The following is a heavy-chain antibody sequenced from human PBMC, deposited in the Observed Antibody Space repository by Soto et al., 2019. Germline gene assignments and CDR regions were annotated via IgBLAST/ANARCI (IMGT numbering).Heavy chain of an antibody. V-gene: IGHV4-59*01. J-gene: IGHJ2*01. CDR1: GGSISSYY. CDR2: IYYSGST. D-gene: IGHD6-13*01. CDR3: ARVAAAAEEGYFDL. Sequence: QVQLQESGPGLVKPSETLSLTCTVSGGSISSYYWSWIRQPPGKGPEWIGYIYYSGSTNYNPSLKSRVTISVDTSKNQFSLKLSSVTAADTAVYYCARVAAAAEEGYFDLWGRGTLVTVSS.